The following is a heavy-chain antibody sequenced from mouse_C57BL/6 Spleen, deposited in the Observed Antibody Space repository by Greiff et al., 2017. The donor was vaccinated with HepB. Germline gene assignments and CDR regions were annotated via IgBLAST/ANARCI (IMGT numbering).Heavy chain of an antibody. V-gene: IGHV7-1*01. J-gene: IGHJ3*01. CDR3: ARDAEFPFAY. CDR2: SRNKANDYTT. CDR1: GFTFSDFY. Sequence: EVQLVDSGGGLVQPGRSLRLSCATSGFTFSDFYMEWVRQAPGKGLEWIAASRNKANDYTTAYSASGKGRFIVSRDTSQSILYLQMNALRAEASAIYCCARDAEFPFAYWGQGTLVTVSA.